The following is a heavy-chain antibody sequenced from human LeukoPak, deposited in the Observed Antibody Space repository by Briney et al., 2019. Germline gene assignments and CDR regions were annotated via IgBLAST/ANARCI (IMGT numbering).Heavy chain of an antibody. J-gene: IGHJ4*02. V-gene: IGHV3-23*01. Sequence: GGSLRLSCAASGFAFRSSAMSWVRQAPGKGLEWVSAVSDDGGTTYYKTSVKGRFTISRDNSKNTLYLQMNSLRVEDTAVYYCAKIFLLSVHYPPFFDYWGQGALVTVSS. CDR3: AKIFLLSVHYPPFFDY. CDR1: GFAFRSSA. CDR2: VSDDGGTT. D-gene: IGHD2-15*01.